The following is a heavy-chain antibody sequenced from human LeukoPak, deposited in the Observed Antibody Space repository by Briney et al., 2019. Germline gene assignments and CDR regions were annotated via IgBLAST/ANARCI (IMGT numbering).Heavy chain of an antibody. CDR2: INPNSGGT. D-gene: IGHD2-21*01. J-gene: IGHJ4*02. CDR1: GYTFTGYY. Sequence: ASVKVSCKASGYTFTGYYMHWVRQAPGQGLEWMGWINPNSGGTNYAQKFQGWVTMTRDTSISTAYMELSRLRSDDTAVYYCARDGGDAKSETFDYWGQGTPVTVSS. V-gene: IGHV1-2*04. CDR3: ARDGGDAKSETFDY.